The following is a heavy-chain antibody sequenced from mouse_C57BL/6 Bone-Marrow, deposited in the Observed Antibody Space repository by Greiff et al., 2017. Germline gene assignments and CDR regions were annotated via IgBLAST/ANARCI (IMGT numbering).Heavy chain of an antibody. CDR1: GYTFTGYW. CDR2: ILPGGGST. D-gene: IGHD1-1*01. J-gene: IGHJ3*01. V-gene: IGHV1-9*01. Sequence: VQLQQSGAELMKPGDSVKLSCKATGYTFTGYWIEWVKQRPGHGLEWIGEILPGGGSTNYNEKSKGKDTFTADTSSNTAYMQLSSLTTEDSAIYYCARSILRFLAYWSQGTLVTVSA. CDR3: ARSILRFLAY.